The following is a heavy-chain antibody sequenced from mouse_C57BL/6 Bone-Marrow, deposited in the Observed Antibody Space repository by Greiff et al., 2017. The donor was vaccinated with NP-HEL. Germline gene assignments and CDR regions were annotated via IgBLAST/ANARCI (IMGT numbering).Heavy chain of an antibody. D-gene: IGHD1-1*01. V-gene: IGHV14-2*01. CDR3: ASLTKVERGYFDV. J-gene: IGHJ1*03. CDR2: IDPEDGET. Sequence: EVKLQESGAELVKPGASVKLSCTASGFNIKDYYMHWVKQRTEQGLEWIGRIDPEDGETKYAPKFQGKATITADTSSNTAYLQLSSLTSEDTAVYYCASLTKVERGYFDVWGTGTTVTVSS. CDR1: GFNIKDYY.